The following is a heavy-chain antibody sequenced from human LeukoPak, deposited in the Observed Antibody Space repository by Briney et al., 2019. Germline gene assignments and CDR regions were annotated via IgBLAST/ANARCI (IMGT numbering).Heavy chain of an antibody. D-gene: IGHD2-2*01. CDR2: ISRDGSSN. V-gene: IGHV3-30*15. J-gene: IGHJ6*03. CDR3: AREGNSASNIYYYYFYMDV. Sequence: GGSLRLSCAASGFSFRGSPMHWVRQAPGKGLEWVAIISRDGSSNYYADSVKGRFTISRDNSENTLYLQMSSLRAEDTAVYYCAREGNSASNIYYYYFYMDVWGKGTTVTVSS. CDR1: GFSFRGSP.